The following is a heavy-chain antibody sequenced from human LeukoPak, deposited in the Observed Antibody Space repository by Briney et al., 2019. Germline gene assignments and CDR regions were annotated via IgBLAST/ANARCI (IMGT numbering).Heavy chain of an antibody. D-gene: IGHD5-18*01. J-gene: IGHJ4*02. CDR3: ARSQLWSPVDY. CDR1: GFTFSSYS. CDR2: ISSSGSTI. Sequence: GGSLRLSCAASGFTFSSYSMNWVRQAPGKGLEWVSYISSSGSTIYYADSVKGRFTISRDNAKNSLYLQMNSLRAEDTAVYYCARSQLWSPVDYWGQGTLVTVSS. V-gene: IGHV3-48*04.